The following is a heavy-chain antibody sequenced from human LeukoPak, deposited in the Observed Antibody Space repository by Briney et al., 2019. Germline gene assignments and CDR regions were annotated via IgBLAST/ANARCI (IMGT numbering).Heavy chain of an antibody. CDR2: IYHSGST. V-gene: IGHV4-4*02. CDR3: ARAPHKTYYYDSSGSN. Sequence: SETLSLTCAVSGGSISSSNWWSWVRQPPGKGLEWIGEIYHSGSTNYNLSLKSRVTISVDKSKNQFSLKLSSVTAADTAVYYCARAPHKTYYYDSSGSNWGQGTLVTVSS. J-gene: IGHJ4*02. D-gene: IGHD3-22*01. CDR1: GGSISSSNW.